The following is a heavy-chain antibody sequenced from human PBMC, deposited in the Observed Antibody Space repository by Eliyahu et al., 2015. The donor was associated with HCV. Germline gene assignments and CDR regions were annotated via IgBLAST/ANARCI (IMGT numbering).Heavy chain of an antibody. Sequence: EVQLVESGGGLVKPGGSLRLSCGASGFTFSNYGMNWVRQAPGKGLEWVSSISSGGDHIYYADSVKGRFTISRDNAKDSLYLQMNSLRAEDTAVYYCARGYCGGGSCYMSDAFDIWGQGTMLTVSS. CDR1: GFTFSNYG. CDR2: ISSGGDHI. D-gene: IGHD2-15*01. CDR3: ARGYCGGGSCYMSDAFDI. V-gene: IGHV3-21*02. J-gene: IGHJ3*02.